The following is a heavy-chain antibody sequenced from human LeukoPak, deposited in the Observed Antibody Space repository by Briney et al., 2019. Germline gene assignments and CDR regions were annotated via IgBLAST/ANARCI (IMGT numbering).Heavy chain of an antibody. J-gene: IGHJ3*02. CDR1: GFTFSSYS. CDR3: ARDNGPSGYDAFDI. D-gene: IGHD5-12*01. Sequence: GGSLRLSCAASGFTFSSYSMNWVRQAPGKGLEWVSSISSSSSYIYYADSVKGRFTISRDNAKNSLYLQMNSLRAEDTAVYYCARDNGPSGYDAFDIWGQGTMVTVSS. V-gene: IGHV3-21*01. CDR2: ISSSSSYI.